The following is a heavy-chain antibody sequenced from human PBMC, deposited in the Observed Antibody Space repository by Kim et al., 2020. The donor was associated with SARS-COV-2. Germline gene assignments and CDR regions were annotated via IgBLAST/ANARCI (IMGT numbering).Heavy chain of an antibody. Sequence: EYAAAVKGRFTASRDESKGIVYLQMNSLKTEDTAVYYCSRVPSDFYYYMDVWGKGTTVTVSS. CDR3: SRVPSDFYYYMDV. J-gene: IGHJ6*03. V-gene: IGHV3-49*02.